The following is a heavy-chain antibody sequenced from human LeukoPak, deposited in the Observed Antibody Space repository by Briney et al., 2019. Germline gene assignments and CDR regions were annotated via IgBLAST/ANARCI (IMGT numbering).Heavy chain of an antibody. CDR2: INEGGSST. CDR3: AKDLRGSHDY. CDR1: GFTLSTYW. J-gene: IGHJ4*02. Sequence: PGGSLRLSCAASGFTLSTYWMHWVRQTPGKGLVWVSRINEGGSSTDYADSVKGRFTISRDNAKNTLYLQMNSLRAEDTAVYYCAKDLRGSHDYWGRGTLVTVSA. V-gene: IGHV3-74*01. D-gene: IGHD1-26*01.